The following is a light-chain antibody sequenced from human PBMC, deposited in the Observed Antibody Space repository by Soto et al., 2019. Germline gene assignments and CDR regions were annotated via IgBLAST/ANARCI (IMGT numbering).Light chain of an antibody. CDR1: SSNIGTNA. Sequence: QSALTQPPSASGTPGQRVTISCSGSSSNIGTNAVNWYQHLPGTAPKLLIYTNDRRPSGVPDRFSGSKSDTSASLAISGLQSEDEADYYCATWDDNLNGVIFGGGTQLTVL. CDR3: ATWDDNLNGVI. J-gene: IGLJ2*01. V-gene: IGLV1-44*01. CDR2: TND.